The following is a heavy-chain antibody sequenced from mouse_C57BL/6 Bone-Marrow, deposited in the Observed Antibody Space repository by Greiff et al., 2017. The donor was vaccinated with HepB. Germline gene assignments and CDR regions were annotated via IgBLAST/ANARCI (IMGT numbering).Heavy chain of an antibody. CDR1: GYAFSSSW. CDR3: ATPYYSNYLAWFAY. CDR2: IYPGDGDT. D-gene: IGHD2-5*01. Sequence: VQLQQSGPELVKPGASVKISCKASGYAFSSSWMNWVKQRPGKGLEWIGRIYPGDGDTNYNGKFKGKATLTADKSSSTAYMQLSSLTSEDSAVYFCATPYYSNYLAWFAYWGQGTLVTVSA. J-gene: IGHJ3*01. V-gene: IGHV1-82*01.